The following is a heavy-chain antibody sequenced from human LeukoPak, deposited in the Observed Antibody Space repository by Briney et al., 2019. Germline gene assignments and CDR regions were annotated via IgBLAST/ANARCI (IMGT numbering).Heavy chain of an antibody. D-gene: IGHD3-22*01. CDR2: ISSSGSTI. Sequence: PGGSLRLSCAASGFTFSNYGMSWVRQAPGKGLEWVSYISSSGSTIYYADSVKGRFTISRDNVKNSLYLQMNSLRAEDTAVYYCARDSRAPWYYYDSSGYREFDYWGQGTLVTVSS. CDR1: GFTFSNYG. J-gene: IGHJ4*02. CDR3: ARDSRAPWYYYDSSGYREFDY. V-gene: IGHV3-48*04.